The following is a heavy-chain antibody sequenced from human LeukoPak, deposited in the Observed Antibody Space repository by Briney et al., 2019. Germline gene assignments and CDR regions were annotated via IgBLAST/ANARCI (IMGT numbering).Heavy chain of an antibody. Sequence: PGGSLRLSCAASGFTFSSYSMNWVRQAPGEGLEWVSSISSSSTYIYYADSLKGRFTISRDNAKNSLFLQMNSLRAEDTAVYYCARFYGSGRDSNFDYWGQGTLVTVSS. CDR3: ARFYGSGRDSNFDY. CDR2: ISSSSTYI. D-gene: IGHD3-10*01. V-gene: IGHV3-21*01. CDR1: GFTFSSYS. J-gene: IGHJ4*02.